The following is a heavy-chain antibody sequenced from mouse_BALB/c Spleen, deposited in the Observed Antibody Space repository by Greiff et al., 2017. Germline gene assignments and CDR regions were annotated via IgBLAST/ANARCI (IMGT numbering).Heavy chain of an antibody. V-gene: IGHV5-12-2*01. Sequence: EVKLVESGGGLVQPGGSLKLSCAASGFTFSSYTMSWVRQTPEKRLEWVAYISNGGGSTYYPDTVKGRFTISRDNAKNTLYLQMSSLKSEDTAMYYCARHKGYGNPSYWYFDVWGAGTTVTVSS. CDR2: ISNGGGST. CDR3: ARHKGYGNPSYWYFDV. J-gene: IGHJ1*01. D-gene: IGHD2-10*02. CDR1: GFTFSSYT.